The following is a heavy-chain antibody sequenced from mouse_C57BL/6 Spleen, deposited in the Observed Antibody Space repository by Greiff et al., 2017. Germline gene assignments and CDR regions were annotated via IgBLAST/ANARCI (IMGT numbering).Heavy chain of an antibody. J-gene: IGHJ1*03. V-gene: IGHV1-62-2*01. D-gene: IGHD2-3*01. Sequence: VQLQQSGAELVKPGASVKLSCKASGYTFTEYTIHWVKQRSGQGLEWIGWFYPGSGSIKYNEKFKDKATVTVDKSASTVYIELSRLTSEVSAVYFCARHEEGHDGYYVGYFDVWGTGTTVTVSS. CDR2: FYPGSGSI. CDR1: GYTFTEYT. CDR3: ARHEEGHDGYYVGYFDV.